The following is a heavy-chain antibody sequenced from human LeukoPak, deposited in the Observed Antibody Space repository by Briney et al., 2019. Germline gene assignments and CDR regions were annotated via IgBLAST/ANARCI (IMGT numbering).Heavy chain of an antibody. J-gene: IGHJ4*02. Sequence: SETLSLTCTVSGGSISSYYWSWIRQPPGKGLEWIGYIYYSGSTNYNPSLKSRVTISVDTSKNQFSLKLSSVTAADTAVYYCARETPAYDILTGYYADYFDYWGQGTLVTVSS. CDR2: IYYSGST. CDR3: ARETPAYDILTGYYADYFDY. CDR1: GGSISSYY. D-gene: IGHD3-9*01. V-gene: IGHV4-59*01.